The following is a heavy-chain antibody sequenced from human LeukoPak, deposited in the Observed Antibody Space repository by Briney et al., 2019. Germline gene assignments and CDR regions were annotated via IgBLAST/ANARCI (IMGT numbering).Heavy chain of an antibody. J-gene: IGHJ4*02. D-gene: IGHD3-10*01. CDR3: ARVDNYYGSGSYSAVDY. CDR1: GFTFSDHY. Sequence: GGSLRLSCAASGFTFSDHYMDWVRQAPGKGLEWVGRTRNKANSYTTEYAASVKGRFTISRDDSKNSLYLQMNSPKTEDTAVYYCARVDNYYGSGSYSAVDYWGQGTLVTVSS. V-gene: IGHV3-72*01. CDR2: TRNKANSYTT.